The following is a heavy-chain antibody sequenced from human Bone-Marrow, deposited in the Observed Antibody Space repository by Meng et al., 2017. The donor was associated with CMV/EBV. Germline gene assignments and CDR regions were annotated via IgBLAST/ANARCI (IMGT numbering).Heavy chain of an antibody. J-gene: IGHJ3*02. Sequence: GESLKISCAASGFTFSSYAMSWVRQAPGKGLEWVSAISGSGGSTYYAASVKGRFTISRDNSKNTLYLQMNSLRAEDTAVYSCAKKLYGDYAFDIWDQGTMVTVSS. CDR3: AKKLYGDYAFDI. CDR2: ISGSGGST. CDR1: GFTFSSYA. V-gene: IGHV3-23*01. D-gene: IGHD4-17*01.